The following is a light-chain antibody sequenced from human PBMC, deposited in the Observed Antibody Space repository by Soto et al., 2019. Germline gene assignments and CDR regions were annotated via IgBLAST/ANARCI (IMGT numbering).Light chain of an antibody. CDR1: SSDVGGYNY. Sequence: QSVLTQPASVSGYPGQSITISCTGTSSDVGGYNYVSWYQHHPGKAPKLIIYEVTNRPSGVSNRFSGSKSGNTASLTISGLQAEDEADYYCISYTSGTSPYVFGTGTKVTVL. CDR3: ISYTSGTSPYV. J-gene: IGLJ1*01. CDR2: EVT. V-gene: IGLV2-14*01.